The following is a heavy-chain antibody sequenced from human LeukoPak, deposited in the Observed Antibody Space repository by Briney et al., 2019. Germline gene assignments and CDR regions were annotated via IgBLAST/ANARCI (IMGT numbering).Heavy chain of an antibody. CDR3: ARYPTLVEEQYYYYYMVV. V-gene: IGHV1-8*01. CDR1: GYTFTSYD. D-gene: IGHD3-16*01. CDR2: MNPNSGNT. J-gene: IGHJ6*03. Sequence: ASVKVSCKASGYTFTSYDINWVRQATGQRLEWMGWMNPNSGNTGYAQKFQGRVTMTRNTSIRTDYMELIRLRSENTAEYDWARYPTLVEEQYYYYYMVVWGKGTTVTVSS.